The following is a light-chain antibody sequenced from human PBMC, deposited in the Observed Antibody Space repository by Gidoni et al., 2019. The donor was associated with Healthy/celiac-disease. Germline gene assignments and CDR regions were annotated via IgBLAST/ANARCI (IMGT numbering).Light chain of an antibody. CDR3: QQRSNWPSFT. J-gene: IGKJ3*01. Sequence: EIVLTQSPATLSVSPGERATLSCRASQSVSSYLAWYQQKPGQAPRILIYDASNRTTGIPARFSSSGSGTDFTLTISSLEPEDFAVYYCQQRSNWPSFTFGPGTKVDIK. V-gene: IGKV3-11*01. CDR1: QSVSSY. CDR2: DAS.